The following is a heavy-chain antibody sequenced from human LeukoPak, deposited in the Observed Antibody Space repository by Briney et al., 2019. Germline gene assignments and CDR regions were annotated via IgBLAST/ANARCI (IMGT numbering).Heavy chain of an antibody. V-gene: IGHV1-2*02. CDR2: INPNSGGT. Sequence: ASVKVPCKASGYTFTGYYMHWVRQAPGQGLEWMGWINPNSGGTNYAQKFQGRVTMTRDTSISTAYMELSRLRSDDTAVYYCARVGPMVVVVPAATYYYYGMDVWGQGTTVTVSS. CDR1: GYTFTGYY. CDR3: ARVGPMVVVVPAATYYYYGMDV. J-gene: IGHJ6*02. D-gene: IGHD2-2*01.